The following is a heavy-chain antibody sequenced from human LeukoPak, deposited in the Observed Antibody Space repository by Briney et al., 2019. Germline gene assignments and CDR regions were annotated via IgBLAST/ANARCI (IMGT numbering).Heavy chain of an antibody. J-gene: IGHJ4*02. CDR3: ARVVWDGVIVAVQPAATPGSIDY. D-gene: IGHD2-2*01. Sequence: SETLSLTRAVYGGSFSGYYWSWIRQPPGKGLEWIGEVNHSGSTNYSPSLKSRVTMSVDTSKNQFSLNLSSVTAADTAVYYCARVVWDGVIVAVQPAATPGSIDYWGQGTLVTVSS. V-gene: IGHV4-34*01. CDR1: GGSFSGYY. CDR2: VNHSGST.